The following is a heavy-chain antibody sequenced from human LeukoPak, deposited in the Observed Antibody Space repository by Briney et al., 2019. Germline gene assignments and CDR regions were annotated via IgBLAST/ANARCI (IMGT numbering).Heavy chain of an antibody. CDR2: ISAYNGNT. CDR1: GYTFTGYY. J-gene: IGHJ5*02. CDR3: ARESPYKIAATPGVGWFDP. V-gene: IGHV1-18*04. Sequence: ASVKVSCKASGYTFTGYYMHWVRQAPGQGLEWMGWISAYNGNTNYAQKLQGRVTMTTDTSTSTAYMELRSLRSDDTAVYYCARESPYKIAATPGVGWFDPWGQGTLVTVSS. D-gene: IGHD6-6*01.